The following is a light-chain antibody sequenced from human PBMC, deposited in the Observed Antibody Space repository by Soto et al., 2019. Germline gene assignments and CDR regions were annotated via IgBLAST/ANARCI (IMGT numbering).Light chain of an antibody. CDR3: QSYDSSNWV. Sequence: NFMLTQPHSVSESPGKKVTISCTRSSGSIASNYVQWYQQRPGSAPTTVIYEDNQRPSGVPDRFSGSIDSSSNSASLTISGLKTEDEADYYCQSYDSSNWVFGGGTKLTVL. J-gene: IGLJ3*02. CDR1: SGSIASNY. CDR2: EDN. V-gene: IGLV6-57*03.